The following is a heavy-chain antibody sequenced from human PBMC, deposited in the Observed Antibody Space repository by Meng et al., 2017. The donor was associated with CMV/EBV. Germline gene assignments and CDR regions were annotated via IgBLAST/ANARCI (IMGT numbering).Heavy chain of an antibody. CDR1: GGSFSGYY. V-gene: IGHV4-34*01. CDR2: INHSGST. D-gene: IGHD6-6*01. J-gene: IGHJ4*02. Sequence: SETLSLTCAVYGGSFSGYYWSWIRQPPGKGLEWIGEINHSGSTNYNPSLKSRVTISVDTFKNQFSLKLSSVTAADTAVYYCAREGSSRPLDYWGQGTLVTVSS. CDR3: AREGSSRPLDY.